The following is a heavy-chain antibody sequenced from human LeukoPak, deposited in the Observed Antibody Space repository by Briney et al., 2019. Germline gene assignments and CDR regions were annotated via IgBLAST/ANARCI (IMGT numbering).Heavy chain of an antibody. J-gene: IGHJ5*02. CDR3: AKDRSRDLVVGYNWFDP. Sequence: PGGSLRLSCAASGFTFSSYGMHWVRQAPGKGLEWVAFIRYDGSNKYYTDSVKGRFAISRENSKNTLYLQMNSLRAEDTAVYYCAKDRSRDLVVGYNWFDPWGQGTLVIVSS. CDR1: GFTFSSYG. D-gene: IGHD2-15*01. V-gene: IGHV3-30*02. CDR2: IRYDGSNK.